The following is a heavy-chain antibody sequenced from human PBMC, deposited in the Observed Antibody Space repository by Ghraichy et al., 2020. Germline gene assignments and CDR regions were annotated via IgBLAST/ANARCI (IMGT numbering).Heavy chain of an antibody. J-gene: IGHJ6*02. CDR3: ATLKKAYYDFWSGYYNLGYYGMDV. Sequence: GESLNISCAASGFTFSSYWMSWVRQAPGKGLEWVANIKQDGSEKYYVDSVKGRFTISRDNAKNSLYLQMNSLRAEDTAVYYCATLKKAYYDFWSGYYNLGYYGMDVWGQGTTVTVSS. D-gene: IGHD3-3*01. CDR1: GFTFSSYW. CDR2: IKQDGSEK. V-gene: IGHV3-7*01.